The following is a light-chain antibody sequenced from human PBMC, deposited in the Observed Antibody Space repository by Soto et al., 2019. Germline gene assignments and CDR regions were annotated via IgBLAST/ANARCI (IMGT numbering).Light chain of an antibody. Sequence: EIGLTQSPATLSLAPGERATLSCRASQSVSSYLAWYQQKPGQAPRLLIYDASNRTTGIPARFSGSGSGTDFTLTISSLEPEDFAVYYCQQRSNWVIFGGGTKVEIK. CDR3: QQRSNWVI. CDR2: DAS. CDR1: QSVSSY. V-gene: IGKV3-11*01. J-gene: IGKJ4*01.